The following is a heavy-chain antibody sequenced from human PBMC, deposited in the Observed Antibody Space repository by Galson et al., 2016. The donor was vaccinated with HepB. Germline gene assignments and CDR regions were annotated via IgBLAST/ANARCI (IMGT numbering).Heavy chain of an antibody. CDR1: GYTFISYG. D-gene: IGHD6-6*01. J-gene: IGHJ4*02. Sequence: SVKVSCKASGYTFISYGISWVRQAPGQGFEWMGWIRAYSGHTNYAQKFQGRVTMTTDTSTSTAYMALGSLRSDDTAVYFCVREGDFEYSSSSVGFAFDYWGQGTLVTVSS. CDR3: VREGDFEYSSSSVGFAFDY. V-gene: IGHV1-18*01. CDR2: IRAYSGHT.